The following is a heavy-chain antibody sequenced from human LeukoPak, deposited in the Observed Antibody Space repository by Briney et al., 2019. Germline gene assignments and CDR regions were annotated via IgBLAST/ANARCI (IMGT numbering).Heavy chain of an antibody. CDR1: GFTFSSYS. Sequence: GGSLRLSWSGPGFTFSSYSMHWVRQAPGKGVEYVSAISSNGGSTYYADSVKGRFTISRDNSKSTLYLQMSSLRAEDTAVYYCVKGYCSSTSCLIDGWGQGRLVSVSS. CDR2: ISSNGGST. D-gene: IGHD2-2*01. J-gene: IGHJ4*02. CDR3: VKGYCSSTSCLIDG. V-gene: IGHV3-64D*06.